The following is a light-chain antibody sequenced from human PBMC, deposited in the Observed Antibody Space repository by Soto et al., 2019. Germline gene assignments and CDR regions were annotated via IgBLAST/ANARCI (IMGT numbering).Light chain of an antibody. CDR1: QNISSN. CDR3: QQYNNWLWT. V-gene: IGKV3-15*01. Sequence: EIVMTQSTATLSVSPGERATLSCRASQNISSNLAWYQQKPGRAPRVLIDGASTRATGIPARFSGSGSGTEFTLTISSLQSEDFAVYYCQQYNNWLWTFGQGTKVEIK. CDR2: GAS. J-gene: IGKJ1*01.